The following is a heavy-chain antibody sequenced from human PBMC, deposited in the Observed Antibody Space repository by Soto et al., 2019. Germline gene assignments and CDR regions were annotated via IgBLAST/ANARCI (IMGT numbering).Heavy chain of an antibody. V-gene: IGHV6-1*01. CDR2: TYYRSKWYN. J-gene: IGHJ3*02. CDR3: ARAVLVTAMASLDAFDI. D-gene: IGHD5-18*01. Sequence: SQTLSLTCAISGDSVSSNSAAWNWIRQSPSRGLEWLGRTYYRSKWYNDYAVSVKSRITINPDTSKNQFSLQLNSVTPEDTAVYYCARAVLVTAMASLDAFDIWGQGTMVTVSS. CDR1: GDSVSSNSAA.